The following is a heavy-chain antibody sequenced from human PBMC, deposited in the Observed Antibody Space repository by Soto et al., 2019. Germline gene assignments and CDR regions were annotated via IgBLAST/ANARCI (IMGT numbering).Heavy chain of an antibody. CDR3: ARRGRDKADAHFEH. V-gene: IGHV4-39*01. Sequence: QLQLQESGPGLAKPSETLSLTCAVSGDSISSAGYYWAWVRQPPGKGLEWIGSIFYTGSTYYKPSLKSRTTLSIDASKNQFSLKLSSVTTTDTAVYFCARRGRDKADAHFEHWGQGVLVTVSA. CDR2: IFYTGST. D-gene: IGHD5-18*01. J-gene: IGHJ4*02. CDR1: GDSISSAGYY.